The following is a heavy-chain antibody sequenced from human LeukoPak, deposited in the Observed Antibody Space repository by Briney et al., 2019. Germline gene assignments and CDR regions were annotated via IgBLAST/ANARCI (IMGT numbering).Heavy chain of an antibody. D-gene: IGHD3-3*01. J-gene: IGHJ5*02. CDR1: GGSFSGYY. CDR3: ARLLRVKSCDFWSGPGDNWFDP. CDR2: INHSGST. V-gene: IGHV4-34*01. Sequence: SETLSLTCAVYGGSFSGYYWSWIRQPPGKGLEWIGEINHSGSTNYNPSLKSRVTISVDTSKNQFPLKLSSVTAADTAVYYCARLLRVKSCDFWSGPGDNWFDPWGQGTLVTVSS.